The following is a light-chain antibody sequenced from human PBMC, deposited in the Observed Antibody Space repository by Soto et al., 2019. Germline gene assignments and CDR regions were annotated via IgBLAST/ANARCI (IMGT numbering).Light chain of an antibody. J-gene: IGLJ3*02. CDR2: SNN. V-gene: IGLV1-44*01. Sequence: QSVLTQPPSASGTPGQRVTISCTGSSTNIGRNTVSWYQQLPGTAPKLLIYSNNERLSGVPDQFSTFKTGTSASLAIIGLQSEDEAAYYCASWYDSLNGWVFGGGTKLTVL. CDR1: STNIGRNT. CDR3: ASWYDSLNGWV.